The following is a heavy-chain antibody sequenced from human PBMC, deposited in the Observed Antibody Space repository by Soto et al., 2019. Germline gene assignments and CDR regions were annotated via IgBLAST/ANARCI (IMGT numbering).Heavy chain of an antibody. CDR1: GGSISSYY. CDR2: IFSSGST. J-gene: IGHJ4*02. Sequence: SETLSLTCTVSGGSISSYYWSWIRQPAGKGLEWIGRIFSSGSTNSKPSLKGRVTMSINTSKNQFSLKLNSVTAADTAVYYCARFRGGAQGVFDSWGQGNLVTVSS. D-gene: IGHD3-16*01. V-gene: IGHV4-4*07. CDR3: ARFRGGAQGVFDS.